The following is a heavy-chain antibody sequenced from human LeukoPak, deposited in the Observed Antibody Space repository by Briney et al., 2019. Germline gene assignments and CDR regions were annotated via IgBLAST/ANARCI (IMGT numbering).Heavy chain of an antibody. CDR2: INPNSGGT. V-gene: IGHV1-2*02. J-gene: IGHJ4*02. CDR1: GGTFSSYA. Sequence: ASVKVSCKASGGTFSSYAISWVRQAPGQGLEWMGWINPNSGGTNYAQKFQGRVTMTRDTSISTAYMELSRLRSDDTAVYYCARDKNGDYGGESWFDYWGQGTLVTVSS. D-gene: IGHD4-17*01. CDR3: ARDKNGDYGGESWFDY.